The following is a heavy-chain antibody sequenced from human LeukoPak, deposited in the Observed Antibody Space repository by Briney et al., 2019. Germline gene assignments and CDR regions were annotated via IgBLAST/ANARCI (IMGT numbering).Heavy chain of an antibody. Sequence: ASVKVSCKASGYTFTSYYIHWVRQAPGQGLEWMGIINPSGGSTNYAQKFQGRVTMTRDTSTSTVYMEMSSLRSEDSAVYYCARWTTTYLDYWGQGTLVTVSS. CDR3: ARWTTTYLDY. CDR1: GYTFTSYY. CDR2: INPSGGST. D-gene: IGHD4-11*01. V-gene: IGHV1-46*01. J-gene: IGHJ4*02.